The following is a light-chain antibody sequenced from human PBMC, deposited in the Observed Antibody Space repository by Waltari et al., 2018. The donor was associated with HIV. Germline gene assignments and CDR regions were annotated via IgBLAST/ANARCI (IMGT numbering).Light chain of an antibody. CDR1: SSNIGSNY. CDR2: RND. V-gene: IGLV1-47*01. Sequence: QSVLTQPPSASGTPGQRVSISCSGSSSNIGSNYVYWYQQLPGTAPKLLMYRNDDRPSGVPDRFSGSKSSTSASLAISGLRSEDEADYYCSSYTSSSPVGVFGGGTKLTVL. J-gene: IGLJ2*01. CDR3: SSYTSSSPVGV.